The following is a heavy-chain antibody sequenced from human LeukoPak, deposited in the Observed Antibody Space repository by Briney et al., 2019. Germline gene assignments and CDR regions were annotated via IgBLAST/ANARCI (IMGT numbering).Heavy chain of an antibody. D-gene: IGHD6-13*01. CDR2: IWYDGSNK. Sequence: GGSLRLSCAASGFTFSSYGMHWVRQAPGKGLEWVAVIWYDGSNKFCADSVKGRFTISRDNSKNMLYLQMNSLRAEDTAVYYCARDRAAADLDYWGQGTLVTVSS. CDR1: GFTFSSYG. CDR3: ARDRAAADLDY. V-gene: IGHV3-33*01. J-gene: IGHJ4*02.